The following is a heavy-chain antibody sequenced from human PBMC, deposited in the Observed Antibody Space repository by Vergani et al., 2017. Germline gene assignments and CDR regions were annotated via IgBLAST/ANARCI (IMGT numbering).Heavy chain of an antibody. D-gene: IGHD4-23*01. CDR1: GFNFGEYG. CDR2: IRSKTYGATT. Sequence: EVQLVESGGGLVQPGGSLRLSCQTSGFNFGEYGVSWVRQAPGKGLEWIGFIRSKTYGATTEYAASVRGRFTISRDDSKGIAYLQMSSLKKEDTAVYRCAVEIYDYGGSRDFDYWGQGTLVTVSS. J-gene: IGHJ4*02. CDR3: AVEIYDYGGSRDFDY. V-gene: IGHV3-49*04.